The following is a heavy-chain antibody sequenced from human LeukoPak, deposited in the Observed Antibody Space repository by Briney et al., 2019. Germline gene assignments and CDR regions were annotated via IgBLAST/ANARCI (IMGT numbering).Heavy chain of an antibody. CDR2: IYYSGST. CDR3: ARPAGYYYYYMDV. V-gene: IGHV4-59*08. Sequence: SETLSLTCTVSDDSISNYYWSWIRQPPGKGLEWIGYIYYSGSTNYNPSLKSRVTISVDTSKNQFSLKLSSVTAADTAVYYCARPAGYYYYYMDVWGKGTTATVSS. CDR1: DDSISNYY. J-gene: IGHJ6*03.